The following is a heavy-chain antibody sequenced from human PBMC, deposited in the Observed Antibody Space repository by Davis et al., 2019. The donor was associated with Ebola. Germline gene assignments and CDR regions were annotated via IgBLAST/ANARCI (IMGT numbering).Heavy chain of an antibody. CDR3: AKDRRRDTMIAVVITWIDY. J-gene: IGHJ4*02. CDR1: GFTFSNYA. D-gene: IGHD3-22*01. CDR2: ISGSGDST. Sequence: GESLKISCAASGFTFSNYAMNWVRQAPGKGLEWVSTISGSGDSTYYADSVKGRFTISRDDSKNTLYLQMTSLRAEGTAVYYCAKDRRRDTMIAVVITWIDYWGQGTLVTVSS. V-gene: IGHV3-23*01.